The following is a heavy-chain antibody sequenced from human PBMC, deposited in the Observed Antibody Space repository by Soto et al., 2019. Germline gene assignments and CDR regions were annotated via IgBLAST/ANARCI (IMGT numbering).Heavy chain of an antibody. CDR1: GFTLSSYW. V-gene: IGHV3-74*01. D-gene: IGHD4-17*01. Sequence: GSLRLSCAASGFTLSSYWMHWVRQAPGKGLVWVSRISSDGSNTAYADSVKGRFTISRDNARNMLYLQMNSLRAEDTAVYYCARVAGVNGDYVNWFDTWGQGTLVTVSS. CDR3: ARVAGVNGDYVNWFDT. J-gene: IGHJ5*02. CDR2: ISSDGSNT.